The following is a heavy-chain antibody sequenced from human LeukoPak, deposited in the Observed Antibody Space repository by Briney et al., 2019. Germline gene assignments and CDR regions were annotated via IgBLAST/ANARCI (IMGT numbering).Heavy chain of an antibody. J-gene: IGHJ4*02. V-gene: IGHV1-24*01. CDR2: FDPEDGET. D-gene: IGHD6-13*01. CDR3: ANGARAAAGIGDFDY. Sequence: GASVKVSCKVSGYTLTELSMHWVRQAPGKGLEWMGGFDPEDGETIYAQKLQGRVTMTEDTSTDTAYMELSSLRSEDTAVYYCANGARAAAGIGDFDYWGQGTLVTVSS. CDR1: GYTLTELS.